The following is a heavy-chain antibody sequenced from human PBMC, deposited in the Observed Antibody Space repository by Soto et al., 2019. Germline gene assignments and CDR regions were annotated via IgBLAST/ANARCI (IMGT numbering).Heavy chain of an antibody. CDR2: IKSKTDGGTT. J-gene: IGHJ4*02. CDR1: GFTFSNAW. D-gene: IGHD5-18*01. Sequence: GGSLRLSCSASGFTFSNAWMSWVRQAPGKGLEWVGRIKSKTDGGTTDYAAPVKGRFTISRDDSKNTLYLQMNSLRAEDTALYYCAKDRYSTALDPPYYFDYWGLGTLVTVSS. CDR3: AKDRYSTALDPPYYFDY. V-gene: IGHV3-15*01.